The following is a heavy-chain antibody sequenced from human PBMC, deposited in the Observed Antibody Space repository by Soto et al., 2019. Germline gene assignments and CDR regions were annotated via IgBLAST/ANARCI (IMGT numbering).Heavy chain of an antibody. CDR3: ARDSGYHGDY. D-gene: IGHD3-22*01. CDR1: GYTFTSYG. Sequence: QVQLVQSGAEVKKPGASVKVSCKASGYTFTSYGISWVRQAPGQGLEWMGWISAYNGNTNYAQKLQGRVTMTTDTSTSNASLELRSPTSASPAVYYCARDSGYHGDYWGQGTLVTVSS. J-gene: IGHJ4*02. CDR2: ISAYNGNT. V-gene: IGHV1-18*01.